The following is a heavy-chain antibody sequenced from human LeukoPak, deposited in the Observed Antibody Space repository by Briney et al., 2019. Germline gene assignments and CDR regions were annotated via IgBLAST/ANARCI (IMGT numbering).Heavy chain of an antibody. CDR1: GFTFNSYA. D-gene: IGHD6-13*01. CDR2: ISYDGSNK. V-gene: IGHV3-30*04. J-gene: IGHJ4*02. CDR3: ARPIFPGIAAAEAY. Sequence: SGGSLRLSCAASGFTFNSYAMHWVRQAPCKGLEWVAVISYDGSNKYYADSVKGRFTISRDNSKNTLYLQMNSLRVEDTAVYYCARPIFPGIAAAEAYWGQGTLVTVSS.